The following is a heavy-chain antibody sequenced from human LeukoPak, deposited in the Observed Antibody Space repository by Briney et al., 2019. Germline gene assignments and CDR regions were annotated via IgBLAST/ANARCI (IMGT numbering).Heavy chain of an antibody. Sequence: SETLSLTCAVYGGSFSGYYWSWIRQPPGKGLEWIGEINHSGSTNYNPSLKSRVTISVDTSKNQFSLKLSSVTAADTAVYYCARGHYYDSSGLRNDAFDIWGQGTMVTVSS. D-gene: IGHD3-22*01. V-gene: IGHV4-34*01. J-gene: IGHJ3*02. CDR1: GGSFSGYY. CDR3: ARGHYYDSSGLRNDAFDI. CDR2: INHSGST.